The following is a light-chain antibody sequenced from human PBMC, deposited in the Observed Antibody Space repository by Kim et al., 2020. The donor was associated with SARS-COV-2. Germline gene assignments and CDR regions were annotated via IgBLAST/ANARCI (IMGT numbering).Light chain of an antibody. CDR2: EAS. J-gene: IGKJ1*01. Sequence: EIVLTQSPGTLPLSPGESATLSCRASQSLRSRSLVWYQQKPGQAPRLLIYEASYRATGIPDRFSGSGSETDFTLTISSLEPDDFALYYCQQHETSPPTFGRGTKVDIK. CDR1: QSLRSRS. V-gene: IGKV3-20*01. CDR3: QQHETSPPT.